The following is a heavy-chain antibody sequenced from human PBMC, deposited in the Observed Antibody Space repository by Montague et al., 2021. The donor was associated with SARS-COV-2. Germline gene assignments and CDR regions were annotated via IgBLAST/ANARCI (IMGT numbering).Heavy chain of an antibody. V-gene: IGHV4-31*03. CDR2: IYCSGST. D-gene: IGHD2-15*01. CDR3: ARDTGISGAFDI. J-gene: IGHJ3*02. CDR1: GGSISSGGYY. Sequence: TLSLTCTVSGGSISSGGYYWSWIRQHPGKGLEWIGYIYCSGSTYYNPSLKSRVTISVDTSKNQFSLKLSSVTAADTAVYYCARDTGISGAFDIWGQGTMVTVSS.